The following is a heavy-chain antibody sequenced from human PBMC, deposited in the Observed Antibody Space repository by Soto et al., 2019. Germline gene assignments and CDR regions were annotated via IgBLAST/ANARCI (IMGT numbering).Heavy chain of an antibody. J-gene: IGHJ4*02. CDR2: IYHSGST. Sequence: SETLSLTCAVSGGSISSSNWWSWVRQPPGKGLEWIGEIYHSGSTNYNPSLKSRVTISVDTSKNQFSLKLTSVTAADTAVYYCARDKITGLFDYWGQGTPVTVSS. V-gene: IGHV4-4*02. D-gene: IGHD2-8*02. CDR1: GGSISSSNW. CDR3: ARDKITGLFDY.